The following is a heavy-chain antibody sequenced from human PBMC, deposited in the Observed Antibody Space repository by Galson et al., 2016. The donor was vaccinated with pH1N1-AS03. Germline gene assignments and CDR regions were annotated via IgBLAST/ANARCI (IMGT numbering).Heavy chain of an antibody. CDR3: ARVGKYFDFWSGYSDFDY. J-gene: IGHJ4*02. D-gene: IGHD3-3*01. CDR2: IYHSGST. Sequence: WIRQPPGKGLEWIGSIYHSGSTYYNPSLMSRVTISVDTSKNRFSLKVTSVTAADTAVYYCARVGKYFDFWSGYSDFDYWGQGTLVTVSS. V-gene: IGHV4-38-2*02.